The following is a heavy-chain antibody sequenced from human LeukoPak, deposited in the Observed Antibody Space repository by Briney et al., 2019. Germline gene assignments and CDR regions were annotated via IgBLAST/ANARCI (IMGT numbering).Heavy chain of an antibody. V-gene: IGHV3-30*04. CDR3: ARGWYWNSPTCYPEDYFDY. CDR1: GVSFTTYA. CDR2: ISYDASNN. D-gene: IGHD2-2*01. J-gene: IGHJ4*02. Sequence: GGSLRLSCTASGVSFTTYALRWVRQAPGKGLEWLAVISYDASNNYYAASVNRRSTVSRDTSNNTLYLLMNSPAAEETAEYYCARGWYWNSPTCYPEDYFDYGGQGTLVTVSS.